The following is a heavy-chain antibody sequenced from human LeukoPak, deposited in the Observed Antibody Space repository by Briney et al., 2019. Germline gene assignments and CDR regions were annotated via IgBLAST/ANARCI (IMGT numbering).Heavy chain of an antibody. Sequence: QPGRSLRLSCAASGFTFSSYAMHWVRQAPGKGLEWVAVISYDGSNKYYADSVKGRFTISRDNSKNTLYLQMNSLRAEDTAVYYCAREDLYDYVWGSYRLNYFVYWGQGTLVTVSS. CDR3: AREDLYDYVWGSYRLNYFVY. J-gene: IGHJ4*02. CDR2: ISYDGSNK. D-gene: IGHD3-16*02. V-gene: IGHV3-30-3*01. CDR1: GFTFSSYA.